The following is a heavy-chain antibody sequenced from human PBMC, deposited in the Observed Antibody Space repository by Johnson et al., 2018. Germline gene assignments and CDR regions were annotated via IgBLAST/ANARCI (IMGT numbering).Heavy chain of an antibody. CDR3: ARARSRTSGGYGMDV. V-gene: IGHV3-74*02. CDR1: EFTFSSYW. CDR2: IKIDESNT. Sequence: VQLVESGGGLVQPGGSLRLSCVASEFTFSSYWMNWVRQVPGKGLMWVSRIKIDESNTSYADSVKGRFTISRDNAKNTLYLQMNSLRDEDTAVYDGARARSRTSGGYGMDVWGQGTTVTVSS. D-gene: IGHD1-14*01. J-gene: IGHJ6*02.